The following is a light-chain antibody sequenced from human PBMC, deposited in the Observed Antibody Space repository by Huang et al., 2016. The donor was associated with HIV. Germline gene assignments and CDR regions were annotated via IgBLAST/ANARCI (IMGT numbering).Light chain of an antibody. Sequence: ELVLTQSPGTLSLSPGERATLSCRASQSVSTSYLAWYQQNRGQAPSLLIYGASNRATGIPDRFSGSGSGTDFTLTITRLEPEDCAVYYCQQDGSSPLTFGGGTKVEIK. J-gene: IGKJ4*01. CDR1: QSVSTSY. V-gene: IGKV3-20*01. CDR3: QQDGSSPLT. CDR2: GAS.